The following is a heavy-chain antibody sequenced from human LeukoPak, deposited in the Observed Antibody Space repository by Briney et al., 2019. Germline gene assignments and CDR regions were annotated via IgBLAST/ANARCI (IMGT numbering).Heavy chain of an antibody. D-gene: IGHD3-22*01. CDR3: ARGDYYDSSGYYTGH. V-gene: IGHV3-7*04. CDR1: GFTFSNDW. Sequence: GGSLRLSCAASGFTFSNDWMSWVRQAPGRGLEWVVNIRGDGSQNYFVDYVKGRFTISRDNAKNSLYLQMDSLRVEDTAVYYCARGDYYDSSGYYTGHWGQGTLVTVSS. CDR2: IRGDGSQN. J-gene: IGHJ4*02.